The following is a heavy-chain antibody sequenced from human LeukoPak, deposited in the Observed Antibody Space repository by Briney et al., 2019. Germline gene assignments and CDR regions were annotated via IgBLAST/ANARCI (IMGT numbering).Heavy chain of an antibody. V-gene: IGHV4-59*01. CDR3: ARDQGYSGYDLYY. J-gene: IGHJ4*02. CDR1: GGSISSYY. Sequence: SETLSLTCTVSGGSISSYYWSWIRQPPGKGLEWIGYIYYSGSTNYNPSLKSRVTMSVDTSKNQFSLKLSSVTAADTAVYYCARDQGYSGYDLYYWGQGTLVTVSS. CDR2: IYYSGST. D-gene: IGHD5-12*01.